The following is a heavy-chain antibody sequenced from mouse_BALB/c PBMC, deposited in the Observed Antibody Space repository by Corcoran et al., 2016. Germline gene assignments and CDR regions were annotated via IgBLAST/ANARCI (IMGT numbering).Heavy chain of an antibody. CDR1: GFNIKDTY. CDR2: IDPANGNT. Sequence: EVQLQQSGAELVKPGASVKLSCTASGFNIKDTYMHWVKQRPEQGLEWIGRIDPANGNTKYDPKFQGKATITADTSSNTAYLQLSSLTSEDTAVYYCARSRYYGSSYRAMDYWGQGTSVTVSS. CDR3: ARSRYYGSSYRAMDY. D-gene: IGHD1-1*01. V-gene: IGHV14-3*02. J-gene: IGHJ4*01.